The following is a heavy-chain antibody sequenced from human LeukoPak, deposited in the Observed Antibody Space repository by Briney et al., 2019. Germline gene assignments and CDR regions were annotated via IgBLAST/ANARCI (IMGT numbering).Heavy chain of an antibody. Sequence: GESLKISFQGSGSGFTTYWVGWVPQCPGKGLEWSGIIYPGDSDTRYSPSFQGQVTISADKSINTAFLQWSSLKASDTAMYYCARRSAVAPYYYMDVWGKGTTVTVSS. CDR2: IYPGDSDT. CDR3: ARRSAVAPYYYMDV. J-gene: IGHJ6*03. V-gene: IGHV5-51*01. CDR1: GSGFTTYW.